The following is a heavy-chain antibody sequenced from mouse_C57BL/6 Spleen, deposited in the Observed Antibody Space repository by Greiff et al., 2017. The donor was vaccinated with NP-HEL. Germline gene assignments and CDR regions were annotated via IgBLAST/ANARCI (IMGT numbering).Heavy chain of an antibody. V-gene: IGHV2-2*01. J-gene: IGHJ1*03. CDR3: ARPHYDGYSWYFDV. D-gene: IGHD2-3*01. Sequence: VQLQQSGPGLVQPSQSLSITCTVSGFSLTSYGVHWVRQSPGKGLEWLGVIWSGGSTDYNAAFISRLSISKDNSKSQVFFKMNSLQADDTAIYYCARPHYDGYSWYFDVWGTGTTVTVSS. CDR2: IWSGGST. CDR1: GFSLTSYG.